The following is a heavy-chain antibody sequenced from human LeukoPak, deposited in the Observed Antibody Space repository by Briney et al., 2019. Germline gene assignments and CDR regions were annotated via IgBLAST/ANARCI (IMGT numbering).Heavy chain of an antibody. Sequence: GGSLRLSCAASGFTFSSYSMNWVRQAPGKGLEWISYISSSSSIIYYADSVKGRFTISRDNAKNSLYLQINSLRAEDTAVYYCARRVATTPFDYWGQGTLVTVSS. CDR3: ARRVATTPFDY. J-gene: IGHJ4*02. CDR2: ISSSSSII. CDR1: GFTFSSYS. D-gene: IGHD5-24*01. V-gene: IGHV3-48*01.